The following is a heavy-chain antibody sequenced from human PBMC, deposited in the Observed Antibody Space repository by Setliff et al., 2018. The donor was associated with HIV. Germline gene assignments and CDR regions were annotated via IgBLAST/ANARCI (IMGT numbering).Heavy chain of an antibody. V-gene: IGHV1-24*01. CDR1: GYTLIELS. CDR2: FDPEDGET. J-gene: IGHJ4*02. D-gene: IGHD6-19*01. Sequence: ASVKVSCKVSGYTLIELSMHWVRQAPGKGLEWMGGFDPEDGETIYAQKFQGRVTMTEDTSTDTAYMELSSLRAEDTAVYYCATVGSGGFGYFFDYWGQGTLVTVSS. CDR3: ATVGSGGFGYFFDY.